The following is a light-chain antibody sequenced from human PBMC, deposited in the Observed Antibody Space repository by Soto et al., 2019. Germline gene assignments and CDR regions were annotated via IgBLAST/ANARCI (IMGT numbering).Light chain of an antibody. CDR2: STS. J-gene: IGLJ3*02. CDR3: LLYYGDVNWV. V-gene: IGLV7-43*01. CDR1: TGTFTSGYF. Sequence: QAVVTQEPSLTVPPGGTVTLTCASSTGTFTSGYFPSWFQKKPGQAPRALIYSTSNRHSWTPARFSGSLLGGKAALTLSAVQPEDEADYYCLLYYGDVNWVFGGGTKLTVL.